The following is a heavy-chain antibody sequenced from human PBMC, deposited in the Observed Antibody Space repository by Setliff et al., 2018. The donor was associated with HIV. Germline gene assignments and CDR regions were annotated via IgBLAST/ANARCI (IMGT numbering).Heavy chain of an antibody. Sequence: PSETLSLTCSVSGGSISRGSYYWTWIRQPAGKGLEWIGHVYSSGSTNYNPSLKSRVTISVDTSKNQFSLKLSSVTAADTAVYYCARGQSADGVVVPAAGAYYYYYYMDVWGKGTTVTVSS. CDR3: ARGQSADGVVVPAAGAYYYYYYMDV. D-gene: IGHD2-2*01. CDR2: VYSSGST. V-gene: IGHV4-61*09. CDR1: GGSISRGSYY. J-gene: IGHJ6*03.